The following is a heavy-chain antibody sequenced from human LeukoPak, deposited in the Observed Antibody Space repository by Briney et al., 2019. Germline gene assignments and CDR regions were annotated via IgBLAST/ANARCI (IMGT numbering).Heavy chain of an antibody. CDR3: ARDMVWNYYYYYMDV. D-gene: IGHD3-10*01. CDR2: INTNTGNP. J-gene: IGHJ6*03. V-gene: IGHV7-4-1*02. Sequence: ASVKVSCKASGYTFTSYAMNWVRQAPGQRLEWMGWINTNTGNPTYAQGFTGRFVFSLDTSVSTAYLQISSLKAEDTAVYYCARDMVWNYYYYYMDVWGKGTTVTVSS. CDR1: GYTFTSYA.